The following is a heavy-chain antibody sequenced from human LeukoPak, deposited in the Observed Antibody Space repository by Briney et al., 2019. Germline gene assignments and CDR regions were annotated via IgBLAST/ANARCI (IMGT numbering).Heavy chain of an antibody. Sequence: ASVKVSCKASRYTFTSYYMHWVRQAPGQGLEWMGIINPSGGSTSYAQKFQGRVTMTRDTSTSTVYMELSSLRSEDTAVYYCARGSMVAAKYNWFDPWGQGTLVTVSS. CDR2: INPSGGST. CDR3: ARGSMVAAKYNWFDP. V-gene: IGHV1-46*01. CDR1: RYTFTSYY. J-gene: IGHJ5*02. D-gene: IGHD2-15*01.